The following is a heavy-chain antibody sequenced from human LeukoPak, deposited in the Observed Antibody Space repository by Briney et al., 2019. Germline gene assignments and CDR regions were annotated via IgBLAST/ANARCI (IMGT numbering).Heavy chain of an antibody. CDR1: DGSISSYY. V-gene: IGHV4-59*01. CDR2: IYYSGST. D-gene: IGHD3-22*01. Sequence: SETLSLTCTVSDGSISSYYWSWIRQPPGKGLEWIGYIYYSGSTNYNPSLKSRVTISVDTSKNQFSLKLSSVTAADTAVYYCARGAPYYYDSSGYLFDYWGQGTLVTVSS. J-gene: IGHJ4*02. CDR3: ARGAPYYYDSSGYLFDY.